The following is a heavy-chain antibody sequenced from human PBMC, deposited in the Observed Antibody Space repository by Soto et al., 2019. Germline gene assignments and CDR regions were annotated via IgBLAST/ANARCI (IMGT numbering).Heavy chain of an antibody. V-gene: IGHV3-30*18. CDR2: ISYDGSKK. D-gene: IGHD3-22*01. CDR3: AKDKYFYDSSGDTLDY. Sequence: QVQVVESGGGVVQPGRSLRLSCEVSGFTFSDHAMHWVRQAPGKGLDWVAAISYDGSKKDYADSVKGRFTMSRDNSKNTLFLQMNSLRAEDTAVYYCAKDKYFYDSSGDTLDYWGQGTLVIVSS. J-gene: IGHJ4*02. CDR1: GFTFSDHA.